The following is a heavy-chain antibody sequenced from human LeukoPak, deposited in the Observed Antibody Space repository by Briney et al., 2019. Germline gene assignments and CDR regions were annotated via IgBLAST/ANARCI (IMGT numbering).Heavy chain of an antibody. CDR2: ISYDGSNK. CDR1: GFTFSSYG. CDR3: AKDPHIAAAGTKDYYFDY. V-gene: IGHV3-30*18. D-gene: IGHD6-13*01. J-gene: IGHJ4*02. Sequence: GGSLRLSCAASGFTFSSYGMHWVRQAPGKGLEWVAVISYDGSNKYYAASVKRRFTISRDNSKNTLYLQMNSLRAEDTAVYYCAKDPHIAAAGTKDYYFDYWGQGTLVTVSS.